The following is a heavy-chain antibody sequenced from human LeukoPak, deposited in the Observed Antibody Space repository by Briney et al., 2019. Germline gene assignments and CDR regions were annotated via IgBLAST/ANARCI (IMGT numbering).Heavy chain of an antibody. Sequence: PGGSLRLSCAASGFTFRSFAMTWVRLAPGEGLEWVSSVSGSGAKTYYADSVKGRFTTSRDNSKNMLYLQMNSLRAEDTAVYYCAKGDSYYDFCLDVWGQGTTVTVSS. D-gene: IGHD3-3*01. J-gene: IGHJ6*02. CDR2: VSGSGAKT. CDR3: AKGDSYYDFCLDV. V-gene: IGHV3-23*01. CDR1: GFTFRSFA.